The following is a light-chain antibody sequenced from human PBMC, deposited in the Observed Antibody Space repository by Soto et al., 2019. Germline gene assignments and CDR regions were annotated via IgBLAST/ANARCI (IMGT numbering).Light chain of an antibody. CDR1: QSVSSYY. Sequence: EIVLTQSPATLSLSPGERATLSCRASQSVSSYYLAWYQQKPGQAPRLLIYGASTRATGIPDRFSGSGSGTDFTLTITRLEPEDFAVYYCQQSPGTFGQGTKVDIK. CDR3: QQSPGT. CDR2: GAS. J-gene: IGKJ1*01. V-gene: IGKV3-20*01.